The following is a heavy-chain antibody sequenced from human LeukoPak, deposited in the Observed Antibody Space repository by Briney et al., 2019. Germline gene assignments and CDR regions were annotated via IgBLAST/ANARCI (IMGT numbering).Heavy chain of an antibody. V-gene: IGHV3-21*01. CDR1: GFTFSSYS. Sequence: PGGSLRLSCAASGFTFSSYSMTWVRQAPGKGLGWVSSISPRSSYIYFADSLKGRFTISRDNTKSSLYLQMSSLRVEDTAVYYCARDLVGGTSGAFDIWGQGTMVTVSS. CDR3: ARDLVGGTSGAFDI. J-gene: IGHJ3*02. CDR2: ISPRSSYI. D-gene: IGHD1-26*01.